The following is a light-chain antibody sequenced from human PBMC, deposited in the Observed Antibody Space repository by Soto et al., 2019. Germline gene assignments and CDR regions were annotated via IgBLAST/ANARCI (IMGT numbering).Light chain of an antibody. CDR2: GAS. Sequence: EIVLTQSPGTLSLSPGERATLSCRASQSVSSNYLAWFQQKPGQAPRLLIYGASNRATGIPDRFSGSGSGTYFTLTISRLEPEDFAVYYCQQYGSSPTFGQGTVLEIK. CDR3: QQYGSSPT. V-gene: IGKV3-20*01. CDR1: QSVSSNY. J-gene: IGKJ5*01.